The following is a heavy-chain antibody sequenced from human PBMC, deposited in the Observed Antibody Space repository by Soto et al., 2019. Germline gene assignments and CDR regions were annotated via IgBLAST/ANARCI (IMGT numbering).Heavy chain of an antibody. CDR2: IISRSDI. J-gene: IGHJ6*02. V-gene: IGHV3-21*01. D-gene: IGHD2-2*02. CDR1: GFTFRTYS. Sequence: PXGSLRLSCVGSGFTFRTYSINWGRQAPGKGLEWVSSIISRSDIYYADSVKGRFTISRDNAKNSVSLQMNSLRAEDTAVYYCAREYTAWPLAYGLDVWGQGTTVTVSS. CDR3: AREYTAWPLAYGLDV.